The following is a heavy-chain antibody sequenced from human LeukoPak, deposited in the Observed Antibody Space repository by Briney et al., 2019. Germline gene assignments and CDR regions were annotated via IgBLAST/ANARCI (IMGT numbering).Heavy chain of an antibody. D-gene: IGHD3-10*01. CDR3: ARDSNARGFGGVAYFDY. J-gene: IGHJ4*02. CDR2: IKSKNEGGTT. Sequence: GGSLRLSCVASGVTFSYAWMSWVRQAPGKGLEWVGRIKSKNEGGTTDYAAPVKGRFTIARDDSKNTLYLQMNSLRAEDTAVYYCARDSNARGFGGVAYFDYWGQGTLVTVSS. CDR1: GVTFSYAW. V-gene: IGHV3-15*01.